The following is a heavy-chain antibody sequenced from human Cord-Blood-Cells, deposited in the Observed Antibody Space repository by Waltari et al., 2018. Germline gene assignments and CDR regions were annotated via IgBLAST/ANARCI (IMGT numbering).Heavy chain of an antibody. Sequence: QLQLQESGPGLVKPSETLSLTCTVSGGPISSSSYYWGWIRQPPGKGLEWIGSIYYSGSTYYNPSLKSRVTISVDTSKNQFSLKLSSVTAADTAVYYCATYDFWSGYDAFDIWGQGTMVTVSS. D-gene: IGHD3-3*01. CDR3: ATYDFWSGYDAFDI. V-gene: IGHV4-39*01. CDR2: IYYSGST. J-gene: IGHJ3*02. CDR1: GGPISSSSYY.